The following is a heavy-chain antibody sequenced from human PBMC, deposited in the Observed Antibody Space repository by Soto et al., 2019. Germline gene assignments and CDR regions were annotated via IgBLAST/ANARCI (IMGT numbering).Heavy chain of an antibody. CDR2: IIPIFGTA. CDR3: ARDRFSVDTAMVTGFSWFDP. D-gene: IGHD5-18*01. CDR1: GGTFSSYA. J-gene: IGHJ5*02. V-gene: IGHV1-69*13. Sequence: GASVKVSYKASGGTFSSYAISWLRQAPGHGLEWMGGIIPIFGTANYAQKFQGRVTITADESTSTAYMELSSLSSEDTAVYYCARDRFSVDTAMVTGFSWFDPWGQGSLVTVSS.